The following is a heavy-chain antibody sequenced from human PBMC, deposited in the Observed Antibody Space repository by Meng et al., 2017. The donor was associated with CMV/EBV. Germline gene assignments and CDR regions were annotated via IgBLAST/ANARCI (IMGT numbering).Heavy chain of an antibody. V-gene: IGHV3-23*01. Sequence: GESLKISCAASGFTFSNFAMNWVRQAPGKGLEWVSSSSGSGVSTNYADSVKGRFTVSRDNSKNTLYLQTNSLRAEDTAVYYCANGRGDSDYDFEYWGRGTLVTVSS. CDR2: SSGSGVST. J-gene: IGHJ4*02. CDR3: ANGRGDSDYDFEY. CDR1: GFTFSNFA. D-gene: IGHD5-12*01.